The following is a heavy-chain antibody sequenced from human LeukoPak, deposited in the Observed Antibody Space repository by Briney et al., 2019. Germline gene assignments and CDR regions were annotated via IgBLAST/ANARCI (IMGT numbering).Heavy chain of an antibody. CDR2: MSYDGSNK. CDR1: GFTFSSYG. CDR3: AKDHRYYYDSSGPIDNAFDI. J-gene: IGHJ3*02. Sequence: GGSLRLSCAASGFTFSSYGMHWVRQAPGKGLEWVAVMSYDGSNKYYADSVKGRFTISRDNSKNTLYLQMNSLRAEDTAVYYCAKDHRYYYDSSGPIDNAFDIWGQGTMVTVSS. V-gene: IGHV3-30*18. D-gene: IGHD3-22*01.